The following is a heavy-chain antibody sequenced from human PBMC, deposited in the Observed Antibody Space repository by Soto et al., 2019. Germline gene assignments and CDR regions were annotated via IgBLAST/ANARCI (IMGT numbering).Heavy chain of an antibody. D-gene: IGHD2-2*01. V-gene: IGHV5-51*01. CDR1: GYSFTSYW. J-gene: IGHJ6*02. Sequence: PGESLKISCKGSGYSFTSYWIGWVRQMPGKGLEWMGIIYPGDSDTRYSPSFQGQVTISADKSISTAYLQWSSLKASDTAMYYCATHYCSSTSCYPVYYYYYGMDVWGQGTTVTVSS. CDR2: IYPGDSDT. CDR3: ATHYCSSTSCYPVYYYYYGMDV.